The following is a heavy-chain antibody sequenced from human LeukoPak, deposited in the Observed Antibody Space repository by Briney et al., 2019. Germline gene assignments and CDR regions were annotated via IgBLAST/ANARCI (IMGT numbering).Heavy chain of an antibody. D-gene: IGHD6-13*01. CDR2: ISGSGGST. CDR3: ARDPGIAAAGTVGYFDS. CDR1: GFTFSSYA. Sequence: PGGSLRLSCAASGFTFSSYAMSWVRQAPGKGLEWVSAISGSGGSTYYADSVKGRFTISRDNAMNSLYLQMNSLRVEDTAVYYCARDPGIAAAGTVGYFDSWGQGILVTVSS. V-gene: IGHV3-23*01. J-gene: IGHJ4*02.